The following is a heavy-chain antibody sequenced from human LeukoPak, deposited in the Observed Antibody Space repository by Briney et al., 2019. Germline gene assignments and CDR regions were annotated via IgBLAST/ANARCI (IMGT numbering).Heavy chain of an antibody. CDR3: ASEIVGATKEDYYGMDV. V-gene: IGHV1-69*04. J-gene: IGHJ6*02. CDR1: GGTFSSYA. Sequence: SVKVSCKASGGTFSSYAISWVRQAPGQGLEWMGRIIPILGIANYAQKFQGRVTITADKSTSTAYMELSSLRSEDTAVYYCASEIVGATKEDYYGMDVWGQGTTVTVSS. CDR2: IIPILGIA. D-gene: IGHD1-26*01.